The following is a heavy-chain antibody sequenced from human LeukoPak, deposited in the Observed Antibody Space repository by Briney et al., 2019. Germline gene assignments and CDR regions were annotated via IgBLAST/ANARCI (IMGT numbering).Heavy chain of an antibody. J-gene: IGHJ4*02. D-gene: IGHD2-2*01. CDR3: ASVDSRGYCSSTSCYASQKGEDY. CDR2: IIPIFGTA. Sequence: SVKVSCKASGGTFSSYAISWVRQAPGQGLEWMGGIIPIFGTANYAQKFQGRVTITADESTSTAYMELSSLRSEDTAVYYCASVDSRGYCSSTSCYASQKGEDYWGQGTLVTVSS. CDR1: GGTFSSYA. V-gene: IGHV1-69*13.